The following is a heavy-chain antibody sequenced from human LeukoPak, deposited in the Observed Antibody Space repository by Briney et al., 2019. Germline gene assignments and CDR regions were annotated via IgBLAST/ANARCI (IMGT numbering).Heavy chain of an antibody. V-gene: IGHV3-23*01. Sequence: GGTLRLSCAASGFTFSSYGMSWVRQAPGKGLEWVSAISGSGGSTYYADSVKGRFTISRDNSKNTLYLQMNSLRAEDTAVYYCAKDLGDCSGGSCWYNWFDPWGQGTLVTVSS. J-gene: IGHJ5*02. CDR3: AKDLGDCSGGSCWYNWFDP. CDR2: ISGSGGST. CDR1: GFTFSSYG. D-gene: IGHD2-15*01.